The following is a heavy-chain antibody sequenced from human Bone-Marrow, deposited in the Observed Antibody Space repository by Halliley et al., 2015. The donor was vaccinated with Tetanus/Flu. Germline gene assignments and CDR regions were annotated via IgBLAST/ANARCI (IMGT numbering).Heavy chain of an antibody. CDR2: IYYSGTS. CDR1: GGSISSGTYY. Sequence: TLSLTCTVSGGSISSGTYYWSWIRHHPGKGLEWIGYIYYSGTSYYNPSLESQVSISLDTSQNQFSLKVTSVTAADTAVYYCARTTDNSGSYSDFWGQGTLVTVSS. CDR3: ARTTDNSGSYSDF. V-gene: IGHV4-31*01. J-gene: IGHJ4*02. D-gene: IGHD1-26*01.